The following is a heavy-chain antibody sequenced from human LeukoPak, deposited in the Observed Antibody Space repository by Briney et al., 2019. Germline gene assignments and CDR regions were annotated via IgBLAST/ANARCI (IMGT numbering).Heavy chain of an antibody. D-gene: IGHD4-17*01. CDR2: MNPNSGNT. Sequence: ASVKVSCKASGYTFTSYDINWVRQATGQGLEWVGWMNPNSGNTGYAQKFQGRVTMTRNTSISTAYMELSSLRSEDTAVYYCARPPRSTVTTRGGWFDPWGQGTLVSVSS. CDR1: GYTFTSYD. J-gene: IGHJ5*02. CDR3: ARPPRSTVTTRGGWFDP. V-gene: IGHV1-8*01.